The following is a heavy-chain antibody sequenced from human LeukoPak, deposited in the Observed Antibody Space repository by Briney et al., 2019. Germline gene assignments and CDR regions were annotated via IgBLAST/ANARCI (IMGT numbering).Heavy chain of an antibody. Sequence: ASVKVSCKASGYTFTGYYMHWVRQAPGQGLEWMGWINPNSGGTNYAQKFQGRVTMTRDTSISTAYMELSRLRSDDTAVYYCARGEPLESSCYSYWGQGTLVTVSS. J-gene: IGHJ4*02. V-gene: IGHV1-2*02. D-gene: IGHD2-15*01. CDR2: INPNSGGT. CDR1: GYTFTGYY. CDR3: ARGEPLESSCYSY.